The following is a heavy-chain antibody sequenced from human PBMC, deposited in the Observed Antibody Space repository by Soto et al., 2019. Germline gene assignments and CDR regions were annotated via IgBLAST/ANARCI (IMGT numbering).Heavy chain of an antibody. V-gene: IGHV1-18*01. CDR2: ISAYNGNT. D-gene: IGHD6-13*01. CDR3: ARAAPTIAAQDDS. J-gene: IGHJ4*02. Sequence: QVQLVQSGAEVKKPGASVKVSCKASGYTFPSYGISWVRQAPGQGLEWMGWISAYNGNTNYAQKLQGRVAMTTDTSTSTASMELRSLRSADTAVYYCARAAPTIAAQDDSWGQGTLVTVSS. CDR1: GYTFPSYG.